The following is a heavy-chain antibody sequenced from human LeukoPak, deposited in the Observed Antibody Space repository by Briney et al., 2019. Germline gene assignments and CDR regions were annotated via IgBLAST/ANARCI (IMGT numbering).Heavy chain of an antibody. V-gene: IGHV4-34*01. CDR3: ARYNWNPRAFDY. CDR1: GGSFSGYY. CDR2: INHSGST. J-gene: IGHJ4*02. Sequence: SETLSLTCAVYGGSFSGYYWSWIRQPPGKGLEWIGEINHSGSTNYNPSLKSRVTISVDTSKNQFSLKLSSVTAADTAVYYCARYNWNPRAFDYWGQGTLVTASS. D-gene: IGHD1-20*01.